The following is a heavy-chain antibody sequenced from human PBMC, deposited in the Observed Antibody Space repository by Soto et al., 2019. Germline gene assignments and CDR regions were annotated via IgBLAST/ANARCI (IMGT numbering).Heavy chain of an antibody. CDR2: IWYDGSNK. Sequence: QVQLVESGGGVVQTGRSLRLSCAASGFTFSSYGMHWVRQAPGKGLEWVAVIWYDGSNKYYADSVKGRFTISRDNSKNTLYLQMNSLRAEDTAVYYCARASGYYYYGMDVWGQGTTVTVSS. D-gene: IGHD3-10*01. V-gene: IGHV3-33*01. CDR3: ARASGYYYYGMDV. CDR1: GFTFSSYG. J-gene: IGHJ6*02.